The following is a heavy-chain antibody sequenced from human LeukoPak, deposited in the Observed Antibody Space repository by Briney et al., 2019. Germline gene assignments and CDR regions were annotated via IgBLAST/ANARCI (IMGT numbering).Heavy chain of an antibody. D-gene: IGHD2-2*01. CDR3: ARGQMEYCSSTSCYEAQAYYYYYYMDV. CDR1: GGSISSSSYY. Sequence: SETLSLTCTVSGGSISSSSYYWSWIRQPAEKGLEWIGRIYTSGSPNYNPSLKSRVTMSVDTSKNQFSLKLSSVTAADTAVYYCARGQMEYCSSTSCYEAQAYYYYYYMDVWGKGTTVTVSS. V-gene: IGHV4-61*02. CDR2: IYTSGSP. J-gene: IGHJ6*03.